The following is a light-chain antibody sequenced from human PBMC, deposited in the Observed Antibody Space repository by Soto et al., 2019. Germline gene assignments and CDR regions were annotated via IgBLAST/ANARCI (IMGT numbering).Light chain of an antibody. CDR2: EVT. J-gene: IGLJ1*01. CDR3: GSWDSSLSAYV. V-gene: IGLV2-8*01. Sequence: QSALTQPPSASGSPGQSVTISCTGTSSDVGGYNYVSWYQQHPGKAPKLIIYEVTKRPSGVPDRFSGSKSGNTASLTVTGLQAEDEADYYCGSWDSSLSAYVFGTGTKLTVL. CDR1: SSDVGGYNY.